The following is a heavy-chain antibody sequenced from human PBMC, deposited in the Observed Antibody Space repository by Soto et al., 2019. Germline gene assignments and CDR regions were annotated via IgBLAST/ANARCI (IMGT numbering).Heavy chain of an antibody. CDR2: IRSKAYGGTT. J-gene: IGHJ6*03. V-gene: IGHV3-49*03. Sequence: GGSLRLSCTAAGFTFGAYAMSWFRQAPGKGLEWVGFIRSKAYGGTTEYAASVKGRFTISRDDSKSIAYLQMNSLKSEDTAVYYCTIQQWLAYYYYYYMDVWGKGTTVTVSS. CDR3: TIQQWLAYYYYYYMDV. D-gene: IGHD6-19*01. CDR1: GFTFGAYA.